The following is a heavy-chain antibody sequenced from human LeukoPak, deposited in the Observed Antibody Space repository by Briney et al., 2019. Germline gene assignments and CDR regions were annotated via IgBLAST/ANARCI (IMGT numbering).Heavy chain of an antibody. CDR2: ISAYSGKT. CDR3: AGSGDIVATKSFDY. Sequence: ASVKVSCKASGYTFISYVISWVRQAPGQGLEWMGWISAYSGKTNYAQRLQGRVTMTTDTSTSTAYMELRSLRSDDTAVYYCAGSGDIVATKSFDYWGQGTLVTVSS. D-gene: IGHD5-12*01. CDR1: GYTFISYV. J-gene: IGHJ4*02. V-gene: IGHV1-18*01.